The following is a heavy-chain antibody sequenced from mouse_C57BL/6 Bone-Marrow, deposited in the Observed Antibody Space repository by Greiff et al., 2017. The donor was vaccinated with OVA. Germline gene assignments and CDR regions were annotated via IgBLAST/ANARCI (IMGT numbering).Heavy chain of an antibody. V-gene: IGHV1-69*01. Sequence: QVQLQQPGAELVMPGASVKLSCKASGYTFTSYWMHWVKQRPGQGLEWIGEIDPSDSYTNYNQKFKGKSTLTVDKSSSTAYMQLSSLTSEDAAVYYCARSSILYYFDYWGQGTTLTVSS. CDR2: IDPSDSYT. D-gene: IGHD2-10*02. CDR3: ARSSILYYFDY. CDR1: GYTFTSYW. J-gene: IGHJ2*01.